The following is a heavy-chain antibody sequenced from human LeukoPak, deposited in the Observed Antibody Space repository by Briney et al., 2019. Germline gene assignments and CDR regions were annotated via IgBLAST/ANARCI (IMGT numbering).Heavy chain of an antibody. Sequence: ASVKVSCKASGYTFTSYDINWVRQATGQGLEWMGWMNPNSGNTGYAQKFQGRVTMTRNTSISTAYMELSSLRSEDTAVYYCARGQGVLLWSGELLGGNWFDPWGQGTLVTVSS. V-gene: IGHV1-8*01. CDR3: ARGQGVLLWSGELLGGNWFDP. D-gene: IGHD3-10*01. CDR1: GYTFTSYD. J-gene: IGHJ5*02. CDR2: MNPNSGNT.